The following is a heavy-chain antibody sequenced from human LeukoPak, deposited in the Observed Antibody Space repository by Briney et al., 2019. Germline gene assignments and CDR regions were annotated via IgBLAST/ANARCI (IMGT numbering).Heavy chain of an antibody. Sequence: PGGSLRLSCAASGFTFSDYYMSWIRQAPGKGLEWVSYISSSGSTIYYADSVKGRSTISRDNAKNSLYLQMNSLRAEDTAVYYCVKGRGIDLGDYIDYYMDVWGRGTAVTVSS. CDR3: VKGRGIDLGDYIDYYMDV. CDR2: ISSSGSTI. CDR1: GFTFSDYY. D-gene: IGHD4-17*01. J-gene: IGHJ6*03. V-gene: IGHV3-11*04.